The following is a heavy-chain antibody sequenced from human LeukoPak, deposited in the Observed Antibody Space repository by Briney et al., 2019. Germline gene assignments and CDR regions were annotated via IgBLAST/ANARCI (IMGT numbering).Heavy chain of an antibody. Sequence: GGSLRLSCAASGFTFSSYSMNWVRQAPGKGLEWVSTLSGSGITTYYADSVKGRFTISRDNSKNTLYLQMNSLRAEDTAVYYCAKGIYSSGWSYFDYWGHGTLVTVSS. D-gene: IGHD6-19*01. V-gene: IGHV3-23*01. CDR1: GFTFSSYS. CDR2: LSGSGITT. CDR3: AKGIYSSGWSYFDY. J-gene: IGHJ4*01.